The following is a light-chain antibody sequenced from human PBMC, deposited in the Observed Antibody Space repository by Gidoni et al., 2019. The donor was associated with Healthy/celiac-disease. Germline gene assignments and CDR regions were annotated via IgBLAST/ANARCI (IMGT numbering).Light chain of an antibody. V-gene: IGKV3-15*01. CDR2: DAS. CDR1: QRVSRN. J-gene: IGKJ2*01. Sequence: EIVMTQSPSTLSVSPGDRATPSCTASQRVSRNLAWYQQKPGQAPRLLIYDASTRATCIPARFSGSGSGTEFPLTISSLQSEDVAVYYCQQYNNWPPYTFGQGTKLEIK. CDR3: QQYNNWPPYT.